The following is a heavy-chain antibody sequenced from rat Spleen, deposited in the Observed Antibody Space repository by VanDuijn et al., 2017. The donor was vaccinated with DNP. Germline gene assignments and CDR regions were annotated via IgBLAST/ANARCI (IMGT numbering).Heavy chain of an antibody. CDR1: GFTFSNYG. D-gene: IGHD5-1*01. V-gene: IGHV5-29*01. CDR2: ISYDGSST. Sequence: EVQLVESGGGLVQPGRSLKLSCAASGFTFSNYGMAWVRQAPTKGLEWVATISYDGSSTYYRDSVKGRFTISRDNAKSTLYLQMDSLRSEDTATYYCARQLGAWGQGVMVTVSS. CDR3: ARQLGA. J-gene: IGHJ2*01.